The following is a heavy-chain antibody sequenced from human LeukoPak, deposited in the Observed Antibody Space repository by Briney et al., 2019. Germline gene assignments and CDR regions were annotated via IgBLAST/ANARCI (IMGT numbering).Heavy chain of an antibody. CDR1: GGSISNGGYS. J-gene: IGHJ3*02. V-gene: IGHV4-30-2*01. Sequence: SETLSLTCAVSGGSISNGGYSWNWIRQPPGKGLEWIGYIHHSGSTSYNPSLKSRITISVDTSKNQFSLKLSSVTAADTAVYYCARDYSSSWYSGAFDIWGQGTMVTVSS. CDR3: ARDYSSSWYSGAFDI. D-gene: IGHD6-13*01. CDR2: IHHSGST.